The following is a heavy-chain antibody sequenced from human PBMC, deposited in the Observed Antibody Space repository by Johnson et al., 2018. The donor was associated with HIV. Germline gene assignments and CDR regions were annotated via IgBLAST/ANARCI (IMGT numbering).Heavy chain of an antibody. V-gene: IGHV3-30-3*01. D-gene: IGHD6-13*01. CDR3: TSRYSSNWWGYAFDI. Sequence: QVQLVESGGGAVQPGKSLRLSCAASGFTFSSYVMHWVRQAPGKGLEWVAIISYDGSNKYYADSVKGRFTISRDDSKNTAYLQMNSLKTEDSAVYYCTSRYSSNWWGYAFDIWGQGTVVTVSS. J-gene: IGHJ3*02. CDR1: GFTFSSYV. CDR2: ISYDGSNK.